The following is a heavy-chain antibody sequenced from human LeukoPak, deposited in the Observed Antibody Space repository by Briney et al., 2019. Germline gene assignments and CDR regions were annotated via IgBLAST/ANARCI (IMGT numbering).Heavy chain of an antibody. CDR3: ARRTVYYGSGSYGRDYYCMDV. V-gene: IGHV7-4-1*02. D-gene: IGHD3-10*01. Sequence: GASVKVSCKASGYTFTSYAMNWVRQAPGQGLEWMGWINTNTGNPTYAQGFTGRFVFSLDTSVSTAYLQISSLKAEDTAVYYCARRTVYYGSGSYGRDYYCMDVWGKGTTVTVSS. J-gene: IGHJ6*03. CDR2: INTNTGNP. CDR1: GYTFTSYA.